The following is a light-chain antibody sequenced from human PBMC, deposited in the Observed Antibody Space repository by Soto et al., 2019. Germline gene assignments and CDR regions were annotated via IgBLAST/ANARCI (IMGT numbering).Light chain of an antibody. CDR3: AAWDDRFNGPV. V-gene: IGLV1-44*01. CDR1: NSNIGSNT. J-gene: IGLJ3*02. CDR2: SNNN. Sequence: QSVLTQPPSLSGTPGQRVTISCSGRNSNIGSNTVNWYQKLPGRAPKLLVYSNNNNRPSGDAARFFGFKSGTSASLAISGLQSEDESDYYWAAWDDRFNGPVFGGGTTLTVL.